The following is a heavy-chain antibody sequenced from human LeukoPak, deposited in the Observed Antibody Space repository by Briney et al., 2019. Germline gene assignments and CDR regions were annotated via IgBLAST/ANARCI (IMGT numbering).Heavy chain of an antibody. J-gene: IGHJ4*02. Sequence: GGSLRLSCAASGFTFSSYAMSWVRQAPGKALEWFSIISGSGGSTDYADSVKGRFTISRDNSKNTLYPQMNSLRAEDTAVYYCAKRRDVSGYYFDYWGQGTLVTVSS. CDR2: ISGSGGST. D-gene: IGHD3-22*01. V-gene: IGHV3-23*01. CDR1: GFTFSSYA. CDR3: AKRRDVSGYYFDY.